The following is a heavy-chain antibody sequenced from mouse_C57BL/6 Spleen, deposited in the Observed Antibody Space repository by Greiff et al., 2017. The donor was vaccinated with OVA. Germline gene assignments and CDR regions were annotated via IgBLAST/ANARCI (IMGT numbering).Heavy chain of an antibody. CDR3: ARSVRYFDY. CDR2: IDPSDSYT. J-gene: IGHJ2*01. CDR1: GYTFTSYW. Sequence: QVQLQQPGAELVKPGASVKLSCKASGYTFTSYWMQWVKQRPGQGLEWIGEIDPSDSYTNYNQKFKGKATLTVDTSSSTAYMQLSSLTSEDSAVYSCARSVRYFDYWGQGTTLTVSS. V-gene: IGHV1-50*01.